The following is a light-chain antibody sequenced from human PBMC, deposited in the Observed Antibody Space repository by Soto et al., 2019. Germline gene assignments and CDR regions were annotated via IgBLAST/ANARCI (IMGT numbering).Light chain of an antibody. CDR3: QQRSNWPGT. J-gene: IGKJ3*01. CDR1: QSVGTY. CDR2: DAS. V-gene: IGKV3-11*01. Sequence: EIVLTQSPATLSLSPVERAILSCRASQSVGTYLAWYQQKPGQAPRLLIYDASNRATGIPARFGGSGSGTVFTLTINSLEPEDFAVYYCQQRSNWPGTFGPGTKVDIK.